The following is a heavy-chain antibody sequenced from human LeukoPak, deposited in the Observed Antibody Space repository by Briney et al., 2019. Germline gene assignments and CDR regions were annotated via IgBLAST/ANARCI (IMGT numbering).Heavy chain of an antibody. D-gene: IGHD4-11*01. J-gene: IGHJ5*02. CDR2: INDSGST. V-gene: IGHV4-34*01. Sequence: SETLSLTCAVYGGSFSGYYWNWIRQPPGKGLEWIGEINDSGSTNHNPSLKSRVTISVDTSKNQFSLKLSSVTAADTAVYYCARGRDYSNYVAGWFDPWGQGTLVTVSS. CDR1: GGSFSGYY. CDR3: ARGRDYSNYVAGWFDP.